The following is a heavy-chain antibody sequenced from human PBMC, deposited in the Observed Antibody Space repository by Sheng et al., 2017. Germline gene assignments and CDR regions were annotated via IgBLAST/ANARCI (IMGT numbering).Heavy chain of an antibody. D-gene: IGHD3-10*01. J-gene: IGHJ6*03. CDR1: TDSINNYF. Sequence: QVQLQESGPGLVKPSETLSLTCTVSTDSINNYFWTWIRQPAGKGLEWIGRVYPGGGTNYNPSLESRVTMSVDTSKNQFSLKLTSVTAADTAVYYCARVKWFGDPSYMDVWGTGITVTVSS. CDR2: VYPGGGT. V-gene: IGHV4-4*07. CDR3: ARVKWFGDPSYMDV.